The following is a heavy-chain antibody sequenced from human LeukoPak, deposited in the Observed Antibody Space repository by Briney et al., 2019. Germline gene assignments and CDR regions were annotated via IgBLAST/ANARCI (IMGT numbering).Heavy chain of an antibody. CDR3: ARATYDGPLYFGY. CDR2: IYYSGST. CDR1: GGSISNYY. Sequence: SETLSLTCTVSGGSISNYYWSWIRQPPGKGLEWIGYIYYSGSTSYNPSLKSRVAISVETSKIQFSVNLSSVTAADTAVYYCARATYDGPLYFGYWGQGTLVTVSS. D-gene: IGHD3-3*01. J-gene: IGHJ4*02. V-gene: IGHV4-59*01.